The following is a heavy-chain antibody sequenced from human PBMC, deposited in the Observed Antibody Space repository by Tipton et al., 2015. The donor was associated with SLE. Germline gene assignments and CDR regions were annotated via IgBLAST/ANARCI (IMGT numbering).Heavy chain of an antibody. V-gene: IGHV4-31*03. CDR2: IYDSKST. Sequence: LRLSCTVSSGSVSSGAYYWSWIRQHPGKGLEWIGYIYDSKSTYYNPSLKSRLTMSADTSKNQISLKLSSVSAADTAVYYCVRGPKDVWGQGTTVTVSS. CDR3: VRGPKDV. J-gene: IGHJ6*02. CDR1: SGSVSSGAYY.